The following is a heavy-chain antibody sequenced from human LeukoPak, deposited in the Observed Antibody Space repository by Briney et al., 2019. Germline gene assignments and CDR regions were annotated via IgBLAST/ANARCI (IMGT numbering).Heavy chain of an antibody. CDR3: AREVVGDPDWFDP. CDR1: GFTFSSYW. J-gene: IGHJ5*02. V-gene: IGHV3-7*01. CDR2: IKQDGSEK. D-gene: IGHD2-15*01. Sequence: PGGSLRLSCAASGFTFSSYWMSWVRQAPGKGLEWVANIKQDGSEKYYVDSVKGRFTISRDNAKNSLYLQMNSLRAEDTAVYYCAREVVGDPDWFDPCGQGTLVTVSS.